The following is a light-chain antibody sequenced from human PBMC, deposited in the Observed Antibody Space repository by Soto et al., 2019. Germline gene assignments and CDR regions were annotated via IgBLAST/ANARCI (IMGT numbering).Light chain of an antibody. CDR2: AAS. J-gene: IGKJ1*01. Sequence: DIQMTQSPSSLSASVGDRVTITCRASQSIRSDFGWYQQKPGKAPELLIYAASSLQTGVPSRFSGSGSGTDFTLTISSLQPEDFATYYCQQSYVTPWTFGQGTKVDIK. V-gene: IGKV1-39*01. CDR3: QQSYVTPWT. CDR1: QSIRSD.